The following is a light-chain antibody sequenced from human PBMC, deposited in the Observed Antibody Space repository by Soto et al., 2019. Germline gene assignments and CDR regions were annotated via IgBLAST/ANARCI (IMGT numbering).Light chain of an antibody. V-gene: IGLV2-8*01. J-gene: IGLJ2*01. CDR1: SSDVGGYNY. Sequence: QSALTQPPSASGSPGQPVTISCTGSSSDVGGYNYVSWYQQHPGKAPKLMIYEVSKRPSGVPDRFSGSKSGNTASLTVSGLRPEDEADYYCSSYAGSNNLVFGGGTKLTVL. CDR3: SSYAGSNNLV. CDR2: EVS.